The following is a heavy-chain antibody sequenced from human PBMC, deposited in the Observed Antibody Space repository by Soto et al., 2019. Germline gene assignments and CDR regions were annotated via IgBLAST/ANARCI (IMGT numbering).Heavy chain of an antibody. V-gene: IGHV3-21*01. CDR1: GFTFSSYS. D-gene: IGHD3-10*01. CDR3: AKDRAFYGSGSYVRY. J-gene: IGHJ4*02. CDR2: ISSSSSYI. Sequence: GGSLRLSCAASGFTFSSYSMNWVRQAPGKGLEWVSSISSSSSYIYYADSVKGRFTISRDNAKNSLYLQMNSLRAEDTAVYYCAKDRAFYGSGSYVRYWGQGTLVTVSS.